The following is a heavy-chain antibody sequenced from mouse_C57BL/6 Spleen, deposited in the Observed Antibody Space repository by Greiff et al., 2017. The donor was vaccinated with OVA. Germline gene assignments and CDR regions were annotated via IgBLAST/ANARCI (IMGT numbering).Heavy chain of an antibody. V-gene: IGHV1-15*01. J-gene: IGHJ1*03. D-gene: IGHD1-1*01. CDR3: TRSGSSHWYFDV. Sequence: QVQLQQSGAELVRPGASVTLSCKASGYTFTDYEMHWVKQTPVHGLEWIGAIDPETGGTAYNQKFKGKAILTADKSSSTAYMKLRSLTSEDSAVYYCTRSGSSHWYFDVWGTGTTVTVSS. CDR1: GYTFTDYE. CDR2: IDPETGGT.